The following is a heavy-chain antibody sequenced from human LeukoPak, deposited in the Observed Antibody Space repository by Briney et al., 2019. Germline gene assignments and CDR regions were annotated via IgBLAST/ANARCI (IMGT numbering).Heavy chain of an antibody. CDR3: ARGLGNGSYYFYYYYMDV. Sequence: PGGSLRLSCAASGFTFSSYSMNWVRQAPGKGLEWVSYISNSGSIIYYADSVKGRFTISRDNAKNSLYLQMNSLGAEDTAVYYCARGLGNGSYYFYYYYMDVWGKGTTVTVSS. V-gene: IGHV3-48*01. D-gene: IGHD1-26*01. J-gene: IGHJ6*03. CDR1: GFTFSSYS. CDR2: ISNSGSII.